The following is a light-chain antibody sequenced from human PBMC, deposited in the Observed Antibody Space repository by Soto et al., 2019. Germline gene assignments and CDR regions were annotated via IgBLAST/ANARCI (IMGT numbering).Light chain of an antibody. CDR1: QSVSSK. J-gene: IGKJ1*01. CDR3: QQYGSSPWT. Sequence: IVMTQSPATLSVSPGERATLSCRASQSVSSKLAWYQQKPGQAPRLLIYGASTRASDIPARFSASGSGTDFTFTISRLEPEDFAVYYCQQYGSSPWTFGQGTKVDIK. V-gene: IGKV3-20*01. CDR2: GAS.